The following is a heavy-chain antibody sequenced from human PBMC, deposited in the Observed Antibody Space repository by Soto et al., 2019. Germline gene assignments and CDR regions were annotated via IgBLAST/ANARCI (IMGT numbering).Heavy chain of an antibody. CDR1: GGAFSSYA. V-gene: IGHV1-69*13. Sequence: SVKVSCKASGGAFSSYAISWVRQAPGQGLEWMGGIIPIFGTANYAQKFQGRVTITADESTSTAYMELSSLRSEDKAVYYCASRFDYGDYFGYDYWGQGTLVTVSS. D-gene: IGHD4-17*01. CDR3: ASRFDYGDYFGYDY. CDR2: IIPIFGTA. J-gene: IGHJ4*02.